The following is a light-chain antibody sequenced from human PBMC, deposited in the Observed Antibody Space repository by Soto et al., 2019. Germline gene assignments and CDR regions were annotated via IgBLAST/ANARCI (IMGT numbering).Light chain of an antibody. CDR2: AAS. Sequence: DIQMTQSPSSLSASVGDRVTITCRASQSISSYLNWYQQKPGKAPKLLIYAASSLQSGVPSRFSGSGSGTDFTLTISSLQPEDCATYSCQQSYSTPFPFGQGTRLEIK. CDR3: QQSYSTPFP. CDR1: QSISSY. J-gene: IGKJ5*01. V-gene: IGKV1-39*01.